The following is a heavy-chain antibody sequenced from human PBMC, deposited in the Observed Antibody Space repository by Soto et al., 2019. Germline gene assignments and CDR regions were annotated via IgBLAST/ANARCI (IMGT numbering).Heavy chain of an antibody. CDR1: GYSFTTYA. V-gene: IGHV1-3*01. Sequence: ASVKVSCKASGYSFTTYALHWVCQAPGQRLEWMGWINPGNGHTKNSEKFEGRVTITRDTSATTAHMVLSSLRSEDTGVYYCARKYCSGATCYSDYYGMDVWGQGTTVTVSS. J-gene: IGHJ6*02. D-gene: IGHD2-15*01. CDR3: ARKYCSGATCYSDYYGMDV. CDR2: INPGNGHT.